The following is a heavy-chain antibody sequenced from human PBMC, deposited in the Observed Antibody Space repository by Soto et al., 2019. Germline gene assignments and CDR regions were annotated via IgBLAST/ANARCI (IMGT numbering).Heavy chain of an antibody. CDR3: ASLNYYGSGSNYYYYYMDV. Sequence: PSETLSLTCTVSGGSISSSSYYWGWIRQPPGKGLEWIGSIYYSGSTYYNPSLKSRVTISVDTSKNQFSLKLSSVTAADTAVYYCASLNYYGSGSNYYYYYMDVWGKGTTVTVSS. D-gene: IGHD3-10*01. CDR1: GGSISSSSYY. J-gene: IGHJ6*03. CDR2: IYYSGST. V-gene: IGHV4-39*01.